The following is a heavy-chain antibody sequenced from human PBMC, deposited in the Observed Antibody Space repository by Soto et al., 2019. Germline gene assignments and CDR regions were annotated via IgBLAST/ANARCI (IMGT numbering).Heavy chain of an antibody. D-gene: IGHD2-2*01. V-gene: IGHV1-3*01. J-gene: IGHJ6*02. CDR2: INAGNGNT. CDR1: GYTFTSYA. Sequence: ASVKVSCKASGYTFTSYAMHWVRQAPGQRLEWMGWINAGNGNTKYSQKFQCRVTMTTDTSTSTAYMELRSLRSDDTAVYYCAKYCISTSCYSLPGSRHYYYGMDVWGQGTTVTVSS. CDR3: AKYCISTSCYSLPGSRHYYYGMDV.